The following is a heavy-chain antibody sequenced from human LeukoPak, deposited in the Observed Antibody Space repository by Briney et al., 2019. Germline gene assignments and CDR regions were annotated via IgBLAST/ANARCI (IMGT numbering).Heavy chain of an antibody. V-gene: IGHV1-69*05. J-gene: IGHJ5*02. Sequence: GASVKVSCKASGGTFSSYAISWVRQAPGQGLEWMGGIIPIFGTANYAQKLQGRVTITTDESTSTAYMELSSLRSEDTAVYYCARGSTIFGVVTTPYPNNWFDPWGQGTLVTVSS. D-gene: IGHD3-3*01. CDR2: IIPIFGTA. CDR3: ARGSTIFGVVTTPYPNNWFDP. CDR1: GGTFSSYA.